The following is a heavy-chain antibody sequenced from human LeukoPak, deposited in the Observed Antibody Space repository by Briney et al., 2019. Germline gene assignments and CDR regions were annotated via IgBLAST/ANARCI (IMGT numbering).Heavy chain of an antibody. V-gene: IGHV1-8*03. CDR2: INPNSATT. Sequence: ASVKVSCKTSGYTFTDYDVHWVRQAAGQGLEWMGWINPNSATTNYAQRLQGRVTFTRDTSLSVAYMELSSLTSEDAAVYFCARGDFGETNTAFDVWGQGTLVAVSS. CDR1: GYTFTDYD. CDR3: ARGDFGETNTAFDV. D-gene: IGHD4-17*01. J-gene: IGHJ3*01.